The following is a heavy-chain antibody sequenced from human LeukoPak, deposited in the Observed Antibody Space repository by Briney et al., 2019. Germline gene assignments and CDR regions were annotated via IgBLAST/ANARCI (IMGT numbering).Heavy chain of an antibody. V-gene: IGHV3-23*01. CDR2: ISGSGGST. Sequence: PGGSLRLSGAASGFTFSSYAMSWVHQAPGKGLEWVSAISGSGGSTYYADSVKGRFTISRDNSKNTLYLQMNSLRAEDTAVYYCAKDRHRGSYSPDAFDIWGQGTMVTVSS. CDR1: GFTFSSYA. CDR3: AKDRHRGSYSPDAFDI. D-gene: IGHD1-26*01. J-gene: IGHJ3*02.